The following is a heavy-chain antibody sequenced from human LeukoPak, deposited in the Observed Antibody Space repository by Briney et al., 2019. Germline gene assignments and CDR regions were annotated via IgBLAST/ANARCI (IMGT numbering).Heavy chain of an antibody. J-gene: IGHJ4*02. CDR2: INGDGGST. CDR1: GFTFSSNW. CDR3: AKDSRYYDSSGYLYFDY. Sequence: GGSLRLSCAASGFTFSSNWMHWVRQAPGKGLVWVSRINGDGGSTSYADSLKGRFTISRDNAKNTLYLQMNSLRAEDTAVYYCAKDSRYYDSSGYLYFDYWGQGTLVTVSS. V-gene: IGHV3-74*01. D-gene: IGHD3-22*01.